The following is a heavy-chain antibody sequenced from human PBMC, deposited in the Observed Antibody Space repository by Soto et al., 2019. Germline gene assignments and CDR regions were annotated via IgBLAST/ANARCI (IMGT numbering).Heavy chain of an antibody. D-gene: IGHD6-19*01. CDR2: ISGSGGST. CDR3: AKGDGIAVAGTLDP. V-gene: IGHV3-23*01. J-gene: IGHJ5*02. Sequence: PGGSLRLSCAASVFTFSSYAMSWVRQAPGKGLEWVSAISGSGGSTYYADSVKGRFTISRDNSKNTLYLQMNSLRAEDTAVYYCAKGDGIAVAGTLDPWGQGTLVTVSS. CDR1: VFTFSSYA.